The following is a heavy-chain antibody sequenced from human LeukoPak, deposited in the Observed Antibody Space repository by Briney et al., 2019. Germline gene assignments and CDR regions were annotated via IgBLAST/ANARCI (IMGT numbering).Heavy chain of an antibody. V-gene: IGHV3-15*01. CDR1: GFAFNNYG. CDR2: IKSKTDGGTT. CDR3: TVTPVVPYYYYMDV. Sequence: EAGGSLRLSCAASGFAFNNYGMTWVRQAPGKGLEWVGRIKSKTDGGTTDYAAPVKGRFTISRDDSKNTLYLQMNSLKTEDTAVYYCTVTPVVPYYYYMDVWGKGTTVTVSS. D-gene: IGHD2-2*01. J-gene: IGHJ6*03.